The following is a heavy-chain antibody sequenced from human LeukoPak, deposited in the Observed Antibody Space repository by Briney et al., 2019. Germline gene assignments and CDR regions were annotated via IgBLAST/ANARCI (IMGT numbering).Heavy chain of an antibody. D-gene: IGHD2-2*01. J-gene: IGHJ5*02. CDR1: GGSISSGDYC. V-gene: IGHV4-30-4*01. Sequence: TPSETLSLTCTVSGGSISSGDYCWSWIRQPPGKGLEWIGYIYYSGSTYYNPSLKSRVTISVDTSKNQFSLKLSSVTAADTAVYYCARGSPQLGYCSSTSCYFADHNWFDPWGQGTLVTVSS. CDR3: ARGSPQLGYCSSTSCYFADHNWFDP. CDR2: IYYSGST.